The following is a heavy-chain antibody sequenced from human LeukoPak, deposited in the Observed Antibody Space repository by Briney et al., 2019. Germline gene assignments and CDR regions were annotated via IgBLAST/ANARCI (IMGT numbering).Heavy chain of an antibody. Sequence: SETLSLTCTVSGGSISSNTYYWDWIRQPPGKGLECIGSIYYGGSTYYNPSLKSRVIISVDTSKNQFSLKLSSVTAADTAVYYCARAYYYASSAFDVWGQGTMVTVSS. CDR3: ARAYYYASSAFDV. D-gene: IGHD3-22*01. V-gene: IGHV4-39*01. J-gene: IGHJ3*01. CDR1: GGSISSNTYY. CDR2: IYYGGST.